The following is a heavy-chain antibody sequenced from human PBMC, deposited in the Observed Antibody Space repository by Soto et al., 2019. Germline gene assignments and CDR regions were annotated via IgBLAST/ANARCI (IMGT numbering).Heavy chain of an antibody. D-gene: IGHD7-27*01. Sequence: SVKVSCKASGGTFSSYVISWVRQAPGQGPEWMGGIIPIFGTANYAQKFQGRVTITADESTSTAYMELSSLRSEDTAVYYCARDSATGPPYWGQGTLVTVSS. CDR2: IIPIFGTA. J-gene: IGHJ4*02. CDR1: GGTFSSYV. V-gene: IGHV1-69*13. CDR3: ARDSATGPPY.